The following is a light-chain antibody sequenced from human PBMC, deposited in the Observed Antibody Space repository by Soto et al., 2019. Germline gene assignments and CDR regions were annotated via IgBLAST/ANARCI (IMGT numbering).Light chain of an antibody. CDR2: WAS. J-gene: IGKJ5*01. V-gene: IGKV4-1*01. Sequence: DIVMTQSPDSLAVSLGERATINCKSSQSVLYSVNNKNYLDWFQQKPGQPPKLLIYWASSRETGVPDRFSGSGSGTDFTLTISSLQAEDVALYFCQQYYEVPFTFGQGKRLEIK. CDR3: QQYYEVPFT. CDR1: QSVLYSVNNKNY.